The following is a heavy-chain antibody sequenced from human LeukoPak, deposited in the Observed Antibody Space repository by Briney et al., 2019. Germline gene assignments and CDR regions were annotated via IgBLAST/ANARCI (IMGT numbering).Heavy chain of an antibody. V-gene: IGHV3-30-3*01. CDR2: ISYDGSNK. CDR1: GFTFSSYA. Sequence: GGSLRLSCAASGFTFSSYAMHWVGQAPGKGLEWVAVISYDGSNKYYADSVKGRFTISRDNSKNTLYLQMNSLRAEDTAVYYCARRGYGHDYWGQGTLVTVSS. J-gene: IGHJ4*02. CDR3: ARRGYGHDY. D-gene: IGHD5-18*01.